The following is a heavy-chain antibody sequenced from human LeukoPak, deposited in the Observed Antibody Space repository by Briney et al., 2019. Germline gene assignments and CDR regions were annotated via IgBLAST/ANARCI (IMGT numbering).Heavy chain of an antibody. J-gene: IGHJ6*02. CDR2: ISSSSSYI. D-gene: IGHD3-10*01. CDR1: GFTFSSYS. Sequence: GGSLRLSCAASGFTFSSYSMNWVRQAPGKGLEWVSSISSSSSYIYYADSVKGRFTISRDNAKNSLYLQMNSLRAEDTAVYYCARDNQEGLLWFGEPDYYYYGMDVWGQGTTVTVSS. V-gene: IGHV3-21*01. CDR3: ARDNQEGLLWFGEPDYYYYGMDV.